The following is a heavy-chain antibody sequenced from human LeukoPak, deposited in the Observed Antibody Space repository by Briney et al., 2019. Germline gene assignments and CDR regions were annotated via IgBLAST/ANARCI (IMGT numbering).Heavy chain of an antibody. D-gene: IGHD3-10*01. CDR1: GGTFSSYA. Sequence: SVKVSCKASGGTFSSYAISWVRQAPGQGLEWMGGIIPIFGTANYAQKFQGRVTITADESTSTAYMELSSLRSEDTAVYYCARRNDVLLWFGELFPSDYYYGMDVWGQGTTVTVSS. V-gene: IGHV1-69*13. CDR2: IIPIFGTA. J-gene: IGHJ6*02. CDR3: ARRNDVLLWFGELFPSDYYYGMDV.